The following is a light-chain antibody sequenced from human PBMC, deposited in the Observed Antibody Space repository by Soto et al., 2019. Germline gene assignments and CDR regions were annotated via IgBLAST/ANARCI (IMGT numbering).Light chain of an antibody. J-gene: IGKJ2*01. V-gene: IGKV1-17*01. CDR3: QHSFSNPYT. Sequence: DIQMTQSPSSLSASVGDRVTITCRASQGIRHDLGWYQQKPGKAPKRLIYTASSLQSGVPPRFSGIGSGTDFTLTINSLQPEDFATYYCQHSFSNPYTFGQGTKLEI. CDR2: TAS. CDR1: QGIRHD.